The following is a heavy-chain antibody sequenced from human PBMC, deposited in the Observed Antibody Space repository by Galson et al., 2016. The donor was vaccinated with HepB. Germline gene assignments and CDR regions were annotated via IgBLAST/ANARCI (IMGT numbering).Heavy chain of an antibody. D-gene: IGHD6-19*01. J-gene: IGHJ5*02. CDR3: AKDFRYGSA. V-gene: IGHV3-23*01. CDR2: VSVYGIT. CDR1: GYTFRSYA. Sequence: SLRLSCAASGYTFRSYAMTWVRQAPGKGLEWVSGVSVYGITYYADSVQGRFTVSRDNSKNTLYLQMNSLRAEDTAINYCAKDFRYGSAWGQGTLVTVSS.